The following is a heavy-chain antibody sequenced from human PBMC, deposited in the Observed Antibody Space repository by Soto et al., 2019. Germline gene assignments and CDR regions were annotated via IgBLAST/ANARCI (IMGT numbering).Heavy chain of an antibody. J-gene: IGHJ4*02. V-gene: IGHV3-15*07. CDR2: SKIKRDGGTA. D-gene: IGHD1-26*01. CDR3: TTEGGYSGSYWGLGY. Sequence: EVQLVESGGGLVKPGESLRLSCAVSGFTSSEAWMSWVRQAPGKGLEWVGRSKIKRDGGTAEYAPSVRGRFTISRDDSKNTLYLQVNSLEIEDTAVYYCTTEGGYSGSYWGLGYWGQGTLVNVSS. CDR1: GFTSSEAW.